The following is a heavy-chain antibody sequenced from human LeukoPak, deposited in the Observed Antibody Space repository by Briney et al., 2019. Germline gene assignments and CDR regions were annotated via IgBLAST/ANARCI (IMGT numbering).Heavy chain of an antibody. CDR1: GGSISSGGYY. CDR3: ASLSLNSSAWYGDAFDI. D-gene: IGHD6-19*01. CDR2: IYYSGST. Sequence: SETLSLTCTVSGGSISSGGYYWSWIRQHPGKGLEWIGYIYYSGSTYYNPSLKSRVTISVDTSKNQFSLKLSSVTAADTAVYYCASLSLNSSAWYGDAFDIWGKGQW. J-gene: IGHJ3*02. V-gene: IGHV4-31*03.